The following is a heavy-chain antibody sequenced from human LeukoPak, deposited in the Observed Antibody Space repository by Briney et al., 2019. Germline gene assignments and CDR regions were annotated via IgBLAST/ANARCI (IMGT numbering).Heavy chain of an antibody. V-gene: IGHV1-18*01. Sequence: ASVKVSCKASGYTFTSYGISWVRQAPGQGLEWMGWISAYNGNTNYAQKLRGRVTMTTDTSTSTAYMELRSLRSDDTAVYYCARVRQQWLVRYRYYFDYWGQGTLVTVSS. CDR1: GYTFTSYG. J-gene: IGHJ4*02. CDR3: ARVRQQWLVRYRYYFDY. CDR2: ISAYNGNT. D-gene: IGHD6-19*01.